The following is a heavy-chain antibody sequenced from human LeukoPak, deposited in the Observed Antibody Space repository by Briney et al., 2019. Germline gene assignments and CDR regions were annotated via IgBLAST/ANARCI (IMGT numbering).Heavy chain of an antibody. J-gene: IGHJ5*02. CDR3: ATERAGITMVRSWFDP. V-gene: IGHV1-24*01. CDR1: GGTFSSYA. D-gene: IGHD3-10*01. CDR2: FDPEDGET. Sequence: ASVKVSCKASGGTFSSYAISWVRQAPGQGLEWMGGFDPEDGETIYAQKFQGRVTMTEDTSTDTAYMELSSLRSEDTAVYYCATERAGITMVRSWFDPWGQGTLVTVSS.